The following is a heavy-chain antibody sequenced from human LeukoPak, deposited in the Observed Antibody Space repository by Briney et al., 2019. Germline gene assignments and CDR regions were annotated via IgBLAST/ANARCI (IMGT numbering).Heavy chain of an antibody. Sequence: SETLSLTCSVSGGSISRYYWSWIRQPPGKGLEWIAYIYDSGSANYNPSLKSRVTISVDTSKNQFSLKLSSVTAADTAVYYCARDFSDYWGQGTLVTVSS. D-gene: IGHD3-3*01. CDR3: ARDFSDY. CDR1: GGSISRYY. CDR2: IYDSGSA. V-gene: IGHV4-59*01. J-gene: IGHJ4*02.